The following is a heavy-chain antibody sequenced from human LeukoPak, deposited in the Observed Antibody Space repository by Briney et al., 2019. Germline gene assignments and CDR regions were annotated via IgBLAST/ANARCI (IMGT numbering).Heavy chain of an antibody. V-gene: IGHV1-46*01. CDR2: INPSGGGT. J-gene: IGHJ6*03. CDR1: GYTFSSYY. D-gene: IGHD2/OR15-2a*01. Sequence: SVTVSCKASGYTFSSYYMHWVRQAPGQGLEWMGIINPSGGGTSYAQKFQGRVTMTRDMSTSTVYMELSSLRSEDTAVYYCARLLNYYYNTDVWGKGTLVTVSS. CDR3: ARLLNYYYNTDV.